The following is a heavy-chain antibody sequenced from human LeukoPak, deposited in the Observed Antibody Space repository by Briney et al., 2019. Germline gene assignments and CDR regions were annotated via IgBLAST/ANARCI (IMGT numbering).Heavy chain of an antibody. Sequence: ASVKVSCKASGYTFTTYAMHWVRQAPGQRLEWMGWINAGNGNTKYSQKFQARVTITRDTSASTAYMELGSLRSEDTAVYYCARDPIGSRWPYYFDYWGQGTLVTVSS. CDR2: INAGNGNT. D-gene: IGHD6-13*01. CDR1: GYTFTTYA. J-gene: IGHJ4*02. V-gene: IGHV1-3*01. CDR3: ARDPIGSRWPYYFDY.